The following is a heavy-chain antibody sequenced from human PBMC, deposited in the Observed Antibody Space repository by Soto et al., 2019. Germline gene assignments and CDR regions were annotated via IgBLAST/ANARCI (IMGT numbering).Heavy chain of an antibody. Sequence: SVKVSCKASGGTFSSYAISWVRQAPGQGLEWMGGVIPIFGTANHAQKFQGRVTITADESTSTAYMELSSLRSEDTAVYYCARFTPGNYYGMDVWGQGTTVTVSS. CDR3: ARFTPGNYYGMDV. V-gene: IGHV1-69*13. CDR1: GGTFSSYA. CDR2: VIPIFGTA. J-gene: IGHJ6*02.